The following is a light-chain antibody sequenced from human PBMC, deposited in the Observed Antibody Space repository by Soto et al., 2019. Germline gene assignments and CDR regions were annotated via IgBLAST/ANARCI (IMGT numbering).Light chain of an antibody. CDR2: WAS. V-gene: IGKV4-1*01. Sequence: DIVMTQSPDFLAVSLGERATINCKSSQSVLNNSDKKNCLTWYQQKPGQPPKLLIYWASTRESGVPDRFSGSGSGTDFTLTISSLQAEDVAVYYCQQYYSTPWTFGQGTKVEIK. CDR3: QQYYSTPWT. CDR1: QSVLNNSDKKNC. J-gene: IGKJ1*01.